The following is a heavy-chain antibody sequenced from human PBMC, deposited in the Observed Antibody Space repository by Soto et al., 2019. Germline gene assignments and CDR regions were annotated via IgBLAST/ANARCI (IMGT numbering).Heavy chain of an antibody. CDR2: ISGYNGNT. Sequence: ASVKVSCKASGYTFTSYGISWVRQAPGQGPEWMGWISGYNGNTNYAQKLQGRVTMTADESTSTAYMELSSLRSEDTAVYYCAVATKRDYYYGMDVWGQGTTVTVSS. CDR1: GYTFTSYG. J-gene: IGHJ6*02. D-gene: IGHD5-12*01. CDR3: AVATKRDYYYGMDV. V-gene: IGHV1-18*01.